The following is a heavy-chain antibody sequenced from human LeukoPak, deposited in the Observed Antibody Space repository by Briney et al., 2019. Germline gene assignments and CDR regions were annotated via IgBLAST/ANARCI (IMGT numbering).Heavy chain of an antibody. V-gene: IGHV3-30*02. CDR2: IRSDGSNK. CDR3: AKDRLTTVVMGYLDY. D-gene: IGHD4-23*01. Sequence: GRSLRLSCAASGFTFSSYGMHWVRQAPGKGLEWVAFIRSDGSNKYYADSVKGRLTISRNNSKNTVYLQMNNLRTEDTAEYYCAKDRLTTVVMGYLDYWGQGTLVTVSS. J-gene: IGHJ4*02. CDR1: GFTFSSYG.